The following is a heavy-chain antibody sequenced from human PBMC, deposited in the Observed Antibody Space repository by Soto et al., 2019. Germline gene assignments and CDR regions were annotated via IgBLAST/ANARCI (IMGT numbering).Heavy chain of an antibody. J-gene: IGHJ6*02. D-gene: IGHD1-1*01. CDR2: IRYDGSNK. V-gene: IGHV3-33*01. Sequence: GGSLRLSCAASGFTFSSYGMHWVRQAPGKGLEWVAVIRYDGSNKYYAGSVKGRFTISRDNSKNTLYLQMNSLRAEDTAVYYCARAYKGSIPLYYYYGMDVWGQGTTVTVSS. CDR1: GFTFSSYG. CDR3: ARAYKGSIPLYYYYGMDV.